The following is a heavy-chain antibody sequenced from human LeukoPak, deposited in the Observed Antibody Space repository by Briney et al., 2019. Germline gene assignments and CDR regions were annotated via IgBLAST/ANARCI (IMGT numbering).Heavy chain of an antibody. Sequence: GASVKVSCKASGGTFSSYAISWVRQAPGQGLEWMGGIIPIFGTANYAQKFQGRVTITADESTSTAYMEMSSLRSEDTAVYYCAREWGHESSGYYYAYWGQGTLVTVSS. CDR2: IIPIFGTA. CDR1: GGTFSSYA. D-gene: IGHD3-22*01. V-gene: IGHV1-69*13. CDR3: AREWGHESSGYYYAY. J-gene: IGHJ4*02.